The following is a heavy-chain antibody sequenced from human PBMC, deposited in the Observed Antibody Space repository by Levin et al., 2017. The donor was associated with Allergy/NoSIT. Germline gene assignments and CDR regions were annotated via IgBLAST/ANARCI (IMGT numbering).Heavy chain of an antibody. V-gene: IGHV3-30-3*01. D-gene: IGHD6-25*01. Sequence: GESLKISCAASGFTFTTYAMHWVRQSPGKGLEWVAVIAYDESNTYYADSVKGRFTIPRDSSKNTLYLQMNSLRAEDTAVYYCARDGGHRPNGDGGWFDPWGQGTLVIVSS. CDR3: ARDGGHRPNGDGGWFDP. CDR1: GFTFTTYA. CDR2: IAYDESNT. J-gene: IGHJ5*02.